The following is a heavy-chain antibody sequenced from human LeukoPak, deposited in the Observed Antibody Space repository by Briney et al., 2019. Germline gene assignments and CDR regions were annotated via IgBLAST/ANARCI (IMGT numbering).Heavy chain of an antibody. CDR2: ISYDGSNK. Sequence: GGSLRLSCAASGFTFSSYAMHWVRQAPGKGLEWVAVISYDGSNKYYADSVKGRFTISRDNSKNTLYLQMNSLRAEDTAVYYCARVLAAAGTSLGYWGQGTLVTVSS. CDR1: GFTFSSYA. V-gene: IGHV3-30-3*01. CDR3: ARVLAAAGTSLGY. J-gene: IGHJ4*02. D-gene: IGHD6-13*01.